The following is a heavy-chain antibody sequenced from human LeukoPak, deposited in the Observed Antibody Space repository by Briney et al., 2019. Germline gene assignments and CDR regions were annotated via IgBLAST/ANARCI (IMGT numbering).Heavy chain of an antibody. D-gene: IGHD6-19*01. CDR1: GYTFTNYW. CDR3: SRHIHSSGWYI. Sequence: AESLKIPCKASGYTFTNYWIGWVRQIPGKSLVWMGILYPGDSDTRYSPSFQGQVTIIVDKSINTAFQQWSSLKASDTAMYYCSRHIHSSGWYIWGQGTLVTVSP. J-gene: IGHJ4*02. CDR2: LYPGDSDT. V-gene: IGHV5-51*01.